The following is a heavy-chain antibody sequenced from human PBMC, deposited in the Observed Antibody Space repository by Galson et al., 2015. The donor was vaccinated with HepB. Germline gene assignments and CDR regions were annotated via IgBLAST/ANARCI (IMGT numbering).Heavy chain of an antibody. CDR1: GFTVSSNY. CDR2: IYSGGST. Sequence: SLRLSCAASGFTVSSNYMSWVRQAPGKGLEWVSVIYSGGSTYYADSVKGRFTISRDNFKNTLYLQMNSLRAEDTAVYYCARDGYSSSWYVRYFDLWGRGTLVTVSS. V-gene: IGHV3-66*01. J-gene: IGHJ2*01. D-gene: IGHD6-13*01. CDR3: ARDGYSSSWYVRYFDL.